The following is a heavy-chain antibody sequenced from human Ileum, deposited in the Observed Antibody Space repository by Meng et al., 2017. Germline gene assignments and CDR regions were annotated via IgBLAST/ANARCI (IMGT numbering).Heavy chain of an antibody. Sequence: QLRLQESGPGLVNPSETLSLPCSFSSGSFTNNNYYWVWIRRPPGKGLEWIGSIYYGGSTYYNPSLKSRVTISVDTSTNQFSLKLISVTAADTAVYYCASSTSGPELNYWGQGTLVTVSS. CDR2: IYYGGST. J-gene: IGHJ4*02. D-gene: IGHD2/OR15-2a*01. CDR1: SGSFTNNNYY. CDR3: ASSTSGPELNY. V-gene: IGHV4-39*07.